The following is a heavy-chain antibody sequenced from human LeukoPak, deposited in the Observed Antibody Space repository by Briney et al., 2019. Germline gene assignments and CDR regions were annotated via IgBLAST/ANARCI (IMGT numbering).Heavy chain of an antibody. CDR2: IYASGST. CDR3: ARAHCSGDTCYKYFDS. V-gene: IGHV4-61*02. D-gene: IGHD2-15*01. CDR1: GGSISIGSYC. Sequence: SQTLSLTCTVSGGSISIGSYCWNWVRQPAGEGLEWTGRIYASGSTNYNPSLKSPVTISVDTSKNQFTLKLISVTAADTAVYYGARAHCSGDTCYKYFDSWGQGTLVTVSS. J-gene: IGHJ4*02.